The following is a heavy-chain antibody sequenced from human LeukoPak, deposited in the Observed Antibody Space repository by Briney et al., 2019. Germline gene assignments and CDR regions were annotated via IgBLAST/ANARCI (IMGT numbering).Heavy chain of an antibody. Sequence: GGSLRLSCAASGFTFDDYAMHWVRQAPGKGLEWVSGISWNSGSIGYADSVKGRFTISRDNAKNSLYLQMNNLRAEDTAVYYCTRKLRGVYGMDVWGKGTTVTVSS. J-gene: IGHJ6*04. V-gene: IGHV3-9*01. D-gene: IGHD3-10*01. CDR1: GFTFDDYA. CDR2: ISWNSGSI. CDR3: TRKLRGVYGMDV.